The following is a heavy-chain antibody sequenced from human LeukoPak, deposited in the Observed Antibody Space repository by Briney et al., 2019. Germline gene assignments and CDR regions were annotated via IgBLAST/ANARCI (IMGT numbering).Heavy chain of an antibody. CDR3: ARKKRSSWDSGLDV. CDR1: GFTFSSYA. Sequence: KAGGSLRLSCAASGFTFSSYAMSWVRQAPGKGLEWVSAISGSGGSTYYADSVKGRFTISRDNAKNSLYLQMNSLRVEDTALYHCARKKRSSWDSGLDVWGQGTTVTVSS. J-gene: IGHJ6*02. V-gene: IGHV3-23*01. D-gene: IGHD6-13*01. CDR2: ISGSGGST.